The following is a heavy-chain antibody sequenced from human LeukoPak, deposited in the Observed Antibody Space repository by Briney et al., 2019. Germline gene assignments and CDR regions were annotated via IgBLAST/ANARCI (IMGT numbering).Heavy chain of an antibody. CDR2: TYYSGST. D-gene: IGHD6-13*01. CDR3: ARGTLKGIAAAGTGNWFDP. CDR1: GGSISSYY. Sequence: SETLSLTCTVSGGSISSYYWSWIRQPPGKGLEWIGYTYYSGSTNYNPSLKSRVTISVDTSKNQFSLKLSSVTAADTAVYYCARGTLKGIAAAGTGNWFDPWGQGTLVTVSS. J-gene: IGHJ5*02. V-gene: IGHV4-59*01.